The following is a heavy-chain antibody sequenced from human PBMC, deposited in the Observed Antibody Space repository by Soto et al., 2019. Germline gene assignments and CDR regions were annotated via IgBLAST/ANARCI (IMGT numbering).Heavy chain of an antibody. CDR2: IWYDGSNK. Sequence: GGSLRLSCAASGFTFSSYGMHWVRQAPGKGLEWVAVIWYDGSNKYYADSVKGRFTISRDNSKNTLYLQMNSLRAEDTAVYYCARDFGPDFWSGYSEKIYYGMDVWGQGTTVTVSS. V-gene: IGHV3-33*01. CDR3: ARDFGPDFWSGYSEKIYYGMDV. D-gene: IGHD3-3*01. J-gene: IGHJ6*02. CDR1: GFTFSSYG.